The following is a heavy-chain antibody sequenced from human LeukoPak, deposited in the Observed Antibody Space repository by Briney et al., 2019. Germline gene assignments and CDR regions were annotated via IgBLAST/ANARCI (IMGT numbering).Heavy chain of an antibody. CDR1: GFTFSNYL. CDR2: ISSTGGTI. J-gene: IGHJ3*02. V-gene: IGHV3-48*01. Sequence: PGGSLRLSCVGSGFTFSNYLMNWVRQAPGKGLEWASFISSTGGTIYYADAVKGRFTVSRDNAKNSLLLQMNSLRAEDTALYYCARGYSRAAFDIWGQGTMVTVSS. CDR3: ARGYSRAAFDI. D-gene: IGHD2-15*01.